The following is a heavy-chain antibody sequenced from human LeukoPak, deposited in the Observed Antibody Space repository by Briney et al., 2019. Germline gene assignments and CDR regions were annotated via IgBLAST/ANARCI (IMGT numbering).Heavy chain of an antibody. CDR1: GGSISSHY. Sequence: SETLSLTCTVSGGSISSHYWSWIRQPPGKGLEWIGYIYYSGSTNYNPSLKSRVTISVDTSKNQFSLKLSSVTAADTAVYYCARERIQDDAFDIWGQGTMVTVSS. D-gene: IGHD2/OR15-2a*01. CDR3: ARERIQDDAFDI. J-gene: IGHJ3*02. V-gene: IGHV4-59*11. CDR2: IYYSGST.